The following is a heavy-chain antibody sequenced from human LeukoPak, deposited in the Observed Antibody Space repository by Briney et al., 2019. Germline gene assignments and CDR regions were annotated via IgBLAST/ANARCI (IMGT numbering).Heavy chain of an antibody. CDR1: GHNFNTYW. D-gene: IGHD2/OR15-2a*01. Sequence: GESLKISCQESGHNFNTYWIGWVRQMPGKGLEWMGIIYPEDSDARYSPSFQGHVTISADKSISTAYLQWSTLKASDTATYYCARRGSSSSHFDSWGRGTQVIVSS. CDR3: ARRGSSSSHFDS. V-gene: IGHV5-51*01. CDR2: IYPEDSDA. J-gene: IGHJ4*01.